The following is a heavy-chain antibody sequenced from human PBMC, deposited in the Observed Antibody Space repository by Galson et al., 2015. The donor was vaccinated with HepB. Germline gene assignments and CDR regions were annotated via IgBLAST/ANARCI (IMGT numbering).Heavy chain of an antibody. CDR3: TTLGRTGKNIWLAP. Sequence: SLRLSCAASGFTFSDAWMNWVRRVPGKGLEWVGRIKSKGDGGTIDYAAPVRGRFTISRDDSKNTLYLQMNSLKTEDTAVYYCTTLGRTGKNIWLAPWGQGTLVTVSS. CDR1: GFTFSDAW. J-gene: IGHJ5*02. CDR2: IKSKGDGGTI. V-gene: IGHV3-15*07. D-gene: IGHD1-1*01.